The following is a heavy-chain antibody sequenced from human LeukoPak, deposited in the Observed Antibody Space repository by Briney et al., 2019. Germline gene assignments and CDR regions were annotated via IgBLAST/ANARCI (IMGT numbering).Heavy chain of an antibody. CDR2: INPNSGGT. CDR1: GYTLTGYY. Sequence: ASVKVSCKASGYTLTGYYMHWVRQAPGQGLEWMGWINPNSGGTNYAQKFQGRVTMTRDTSISTAYMELSRLRSDDTAVYYCARVKALYGSGSFYYYYGMDVWGQGTTVTVSS. J-gene: IGHJ6*02. V-gene: IGHV1-2*02. D-gene: IGHD3-10*01. CDR3: ARVKALYGSGSFYYYYGMDV.